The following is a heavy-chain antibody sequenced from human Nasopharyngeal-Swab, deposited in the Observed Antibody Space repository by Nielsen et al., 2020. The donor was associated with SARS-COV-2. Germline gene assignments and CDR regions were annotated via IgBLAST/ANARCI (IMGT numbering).Heavy chain of an antibody. V-gene: IGHV1-69*13. D-gene: IGHD6-13*01. Sequence: SVKVSCKSSGGTFRNSGFSWVRQAPGQGLEWMGGIIPVFGTPLYAQKFQGRVTISADESTTTTYMELSSLRSQDTAVYYCARDDGDVPGITGSGPPGGYWGQGTLVTVSS. J-gene: IGHJ4*02. CDR3: ARDDGDVPGITGSGPPGGY. CDR1: GGTFRNSG. CDR2: IIPVFGTP.